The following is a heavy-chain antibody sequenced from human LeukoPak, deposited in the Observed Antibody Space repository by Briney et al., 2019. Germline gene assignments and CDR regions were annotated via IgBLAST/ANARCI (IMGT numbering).Heavy chain of an antibody. Sequence: GGSLRPSCAASGFTFKSYTMNWVRQAPGKGLEWVSSITSSLSYISYADSVKGRFTISRDNAKNSLSLQMNSLRAEDTAVYYCARDHGSGSYYIIWGQGTLVTVSS. CDR3: ARDHGSGSYYII. J-gene: IGHJ4*02. CDR1: GFTFKSYT. CDR2: ITSSLSYI. V-gene: IGHV3-21*01. D-gene: IGHD3-10*01.